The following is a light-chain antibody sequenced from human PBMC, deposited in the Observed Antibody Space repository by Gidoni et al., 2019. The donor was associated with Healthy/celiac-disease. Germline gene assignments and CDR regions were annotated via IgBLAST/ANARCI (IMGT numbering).Light chain of an antibody. Sequence: DIVMTQSPDSLAVSLGERATINCKSSQSVLYSSNNKNYLAWYQQKPGQPPKLLIYWASTRESGVPDRFSGSGSGTDFTLTISSLQAEDVAVYYCQQYYSIPRTFGQXTKVEIK. CDR2: WAS. CDR3: QQYYSIPRT. J-gene: IGKJ1*01. V-gene: IGKV4-1*01. CDR1: QSVLYSSNNKNY.